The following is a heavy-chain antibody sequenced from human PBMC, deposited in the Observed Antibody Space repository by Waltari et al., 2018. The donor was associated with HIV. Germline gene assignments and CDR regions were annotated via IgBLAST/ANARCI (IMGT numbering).Heavy chain of an antibody. CDR2: ISHSGTS. V-gene: IGHV4-34*02. D-gene: IGHD3-10*01. CDR3: ARALLLSLDPYYFDL. Sequence: QVRLEQWGAGELKPSEPLSLTCAVKECSLFDHRWMWMSQFSGQGREWLGEISHSGTSNYNASLKSRLTLSLLIVNNQFLLKLSSMTAADSAAYYCARALLLSLDPYYFDLWGQGTQVTVSS. CDR1: ECSLFDHR. J-gene: IGHJ4*02.